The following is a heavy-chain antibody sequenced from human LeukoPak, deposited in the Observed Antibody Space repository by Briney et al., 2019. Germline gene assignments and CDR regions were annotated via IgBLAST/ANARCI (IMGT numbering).Heavy chain of an antibody. CDR2: IIPIFGTA. CDR3: ARKVLGYCSSTSCYHNAFDI. V-gene: IGHV1-69*13. J-gene: IGHJ3*02. Sequence: GASVKVSCKASGGTFSSYAISWVRQAPGQGLEWMGGIIPIFGTANYAQKFQGRVTITADESTSTAYMELSSLRSEDTAVYYCARKVLGYCSSTSCYHNAFDIWGQGTMVTVPS. D-gene: IGHD2-2*01. CDR1: GGTFSSYA.